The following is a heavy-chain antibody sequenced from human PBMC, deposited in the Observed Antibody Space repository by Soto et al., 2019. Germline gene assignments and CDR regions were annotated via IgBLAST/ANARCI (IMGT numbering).Heavy chain of an antibody. D-gene: IGHD3-3*01. CDR3: ARGPSYYDFWSGYYTDLDY. CDR2: INHSGSA. CDR1: GGSFGGYY. J-gene: IGHJ4*02. Sequence: PSETLCLTYAVYGGSFGGYYWSWIRQPPGKGLEWIGEINHSGSANYNPSLKSRVTISVDTSKNQFSLKLSSVTAADTAVYYCARGPSYYDFWSGYYTDLDYWGQGTLVTVSS. V-gene: IGHV4-34*01.